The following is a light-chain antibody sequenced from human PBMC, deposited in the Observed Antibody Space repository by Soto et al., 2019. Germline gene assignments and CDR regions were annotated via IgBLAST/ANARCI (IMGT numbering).Light chain of an antibody. CDR3: QQSYSTPTPPT. Sequence: DIQMTQSPSSLSASVGDRVPMTCRASQSITTHVNCYQQKPGKAPKLLIYAASILQSGVPSRFSGSGSGTDFTLTISSLQPEDFATFFCQQSYSTPTPPTFGQGTKVDIK. J-gene: IGKJ2*01. CDR2: AAS. V-gene: IGKV1-39*01. CDR1: QSITTH.